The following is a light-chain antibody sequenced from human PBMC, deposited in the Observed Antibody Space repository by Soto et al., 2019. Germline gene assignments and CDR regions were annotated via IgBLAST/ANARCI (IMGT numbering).Light chain of an antibody. J-gene: IGLJ3*02. V-gene: IGLV2-14*01. CDR2: EVN. Sequence: QSALTQPASVSGSPGQSITISCTGTSSDVGGYDYVSWYQQHPGKSPKLTIYEVNNRPSGISNRFSGSKSGNTASLTISGLQAEDEADYYCVSYTSSTTRVFGGGTKLTVL. CDR1: SSDVGGYDY. CDR3: VSYTSSTTRV.